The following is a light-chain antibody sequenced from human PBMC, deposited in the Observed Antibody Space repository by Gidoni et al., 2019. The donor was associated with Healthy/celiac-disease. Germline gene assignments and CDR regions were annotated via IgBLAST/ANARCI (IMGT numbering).Light chain of an antibody. CDR3: QQSYSTPVYT. CDR2: AAS. CDR1: QSISSY. V-gene: IGKV1-39*01. Sequence: DIQMTQSPSSLSASVGDRVTITCRTLNQSISSYLNGYQQKPGKAPKLLIYAASSLQSGVPSRFSGSGSGTDFTLTISSLQPEDFATYYCQQSYSTPVYTFGQGTKLEIK. J-gene: IGKJ2*01.